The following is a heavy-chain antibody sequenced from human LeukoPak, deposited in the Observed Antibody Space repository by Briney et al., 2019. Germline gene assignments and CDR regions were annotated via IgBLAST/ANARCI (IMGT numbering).Heavy chain of an antibody. J-gene: IGHJ6*02. CDR1: GFAFSSYG. V-gene: IGHV3-33*01. Sequence: GRSLRLSCAASGFAFSSYGIHWVRQAPGKGLEWVGVIWYDGSNRYYADSVKGRFTISRDNSKNTVYLQMNSLRVEDTAVYYCGRKILEVPQETYYYYAMDVWGRGTTVTVSS. D-gene: IGHD2-8*02. CDR3: GRKILEVPQETYYYYAMDV. CDR2: IWYDGSNR.